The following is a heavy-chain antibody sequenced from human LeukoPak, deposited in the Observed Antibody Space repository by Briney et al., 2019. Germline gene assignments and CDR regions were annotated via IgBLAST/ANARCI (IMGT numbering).Heavy chain of an antibody. CDR3: ARHGGSSSWYYYYYYMDV. V-gene: IGHV4-34*01. Sequence: SSETLSLTCAVYGGSFSGYYWSWIRQPPGKGLEWIGEINHSGSTNYNPSLKSRVTISVDTSKNQFSLKLSSVTAADTAVYYCARHGGSSSWYYYYYYMDVWGKGTTVTISS. D-gene: IGHD6-13*01. CDR1: GGSFSGYY. CDR2: INHSGST. J-gene: IGHJ6*03.